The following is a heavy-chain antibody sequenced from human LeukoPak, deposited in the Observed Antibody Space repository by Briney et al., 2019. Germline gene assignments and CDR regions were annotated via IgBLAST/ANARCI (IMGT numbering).Heavy chain of an antibody. J-gene: IGHJ3*02. Sequence: PGGFLRLSCAASGFTFDDYGMSWVRHAPGKGLEWVSGINWNGGSTGYADSVKVRFTISRDNAKNSLYLQMNSLRAEDTALYYCAREAYCGGDCYSYDAFDIWGQGTMVTVSS. CDR1: GFTFDDYG. V-gene: IGHV3-20*04. CDR2: INWNGGST. CDR3: AREAYCGGDCYSYDAFDI. D-gene: IGHD2-21*01.